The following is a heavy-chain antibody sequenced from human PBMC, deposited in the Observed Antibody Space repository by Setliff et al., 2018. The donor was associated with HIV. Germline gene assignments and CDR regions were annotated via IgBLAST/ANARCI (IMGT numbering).Heavy chain of an antibody. CDR3: ARSIHGGGSEPFDT. J-gene: IGHJ5*02. Sequence: SETLSLTCTVSGDSMTSGSYYWTWIRQPAGKGLQWIGRIYYVGWSKYNPSLEDRVTMSVDTSNNQFSLSLRSVTAADTAIYYCARSIHGGGSEPFDTWGQGILVTVSS. D-gene: IGHD3-10*01. CDR2: IYYVGWS. V-gene: IGHV4-61*10. CDR1: GDSMTSGSYY.